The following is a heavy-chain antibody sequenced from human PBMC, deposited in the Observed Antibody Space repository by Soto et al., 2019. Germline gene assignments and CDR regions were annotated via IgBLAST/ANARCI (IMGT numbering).Heavy chain of an antibody. V-gene: IGHV4-4*07. CDR2: LYSSGST. J-gene: IGHJ5*02. CDR3: ARGRARVPTVRGLILQFSYFDP. CDR1: GDSIRAHY. Sequence: QVQLQESGPGLVKPSETLSLTCTVSGDSIRAHYWSRIRQAAGKGLEWIGRLYSSGSTDYNPSLKSRVTMSADTSRNQFSLKLASLTAADTAVYYCARGRARVPTVRGLILQFSYFDPWGQGTLVTVSS. D-gene: IGHD3-10*01.